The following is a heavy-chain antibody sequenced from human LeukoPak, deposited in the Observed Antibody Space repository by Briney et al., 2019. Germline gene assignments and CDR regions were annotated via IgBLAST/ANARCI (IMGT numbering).Heavy chain of an antibody. V-gene: IGHV4-4*07. CDR3: TREVRSAWASFDP. CDR2: IYTSGST. Sequence: SETLSLTCTVPGGSISSYYWSWIRQPAGKGLEWIGRIYTSGSTNYNPSLKSRLTISPDTSKNQFSLKLTSVTAADTAVYYCTREVRSAWASFDPWGQGTLVVVSS. D-gene: IGHD1-26*01. CDR1: GGSISSYY. J-gene: IGHJ5*02.